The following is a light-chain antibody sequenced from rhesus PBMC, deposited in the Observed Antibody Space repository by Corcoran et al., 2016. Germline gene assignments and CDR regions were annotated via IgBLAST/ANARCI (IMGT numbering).Light chain of an antibody. Sequence: DIQMTQSPSSLSASVGDTVTITCRASQSISSWLDWYQQKPGKAPKLLIYKASSLQSGGPSRFSGSGSGTDFTLTISSLQPEDFATYYCLQYSSSPLTFGGGTKVEIK. J-gene: IGKJ4*01. CDR1: QSISSW. V-gene: IGKV1-22*01. CDR2: KAS. CDR3: LQYSSSPLT.